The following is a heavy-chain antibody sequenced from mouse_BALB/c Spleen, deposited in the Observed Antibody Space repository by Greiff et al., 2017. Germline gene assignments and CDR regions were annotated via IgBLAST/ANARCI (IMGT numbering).Heavy chain of an antibody. V-gene: IGHV5-12-1*01. Sequence: EVKLVESGGGLVKPGGSLKLSCAASGFAFSSYDMSWVRQTPEKRLEWVAYISSGGGSTYYPDTVKGRFTISRDNAKNTLYLQMSSLKSEDTAMYYCARHNLYDVFAYWGQGTLVTVSA. D-gene: IGHD2-3*01. CDR3: ARHNLYDVFAY. CDR1: GFAFSSYD. J-gene: IGHJ3*01. CDR2: ISSGGGST.